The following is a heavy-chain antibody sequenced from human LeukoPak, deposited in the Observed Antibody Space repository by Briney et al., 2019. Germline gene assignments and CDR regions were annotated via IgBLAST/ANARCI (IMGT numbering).Heavy chain of an antibody. D-gene: IGHD3-3*01. V-gene: IGHV4-34*01. CDR3: ARGQRYDFWSGYYPKGLHNWFDP. CDR1: GGSFSGYY. CDR2: INHSGST. Sequence: NTSETLSLTCAVYGGSFSGYYWSWIRQPPGKGLEWIGEINHSGSTNYNPSLKSRVTISVDTSKNQFSLKLSSVTAADTAVYYCARGQRYDFWSGYYPKGLHNWFDPWGQGTLVTVSS. J-gene: IGHJ5*02.